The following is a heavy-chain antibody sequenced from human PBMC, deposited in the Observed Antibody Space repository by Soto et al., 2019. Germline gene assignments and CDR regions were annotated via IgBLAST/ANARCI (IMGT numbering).Heavy chain of an antibody. CDR1: GGSFSGYY. Sequence: SETLSLTCAVYGGSFSGYYWSWIRQPPGKGLEWIGEINHSGSTNYNPSLKSRVTMTTDTSTSTAYMELRSLRSDDTAVYYCARDPQIFDYWGQGTLVTVSS. CDR2: INHSGST. V-gene: IGHV4-34*10. J-gene: IGHJ4*02. CDR3: ARDPQIFDY.